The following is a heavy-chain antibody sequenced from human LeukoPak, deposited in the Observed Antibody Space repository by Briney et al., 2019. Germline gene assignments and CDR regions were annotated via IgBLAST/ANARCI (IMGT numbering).Heavy chain of an antibody. V-gene: IGHV1-2*02. CDR2: INPNSGGT. Sequence: ASVKVSCKTSGYTFTGYYMHWVRQAPGQGLEWMGWINPNSGGTNYAQKFLGRVTMTRDTSISTAYMELSRLRSDDTAAYYCARSRMVRGVIEWGQGTLVTVSS. CDR3: ARSRMVRGVIE. J-gene: IGHJ4*02. CDR1: GYTFTGYY. D-gene: IGHD3-10*01.